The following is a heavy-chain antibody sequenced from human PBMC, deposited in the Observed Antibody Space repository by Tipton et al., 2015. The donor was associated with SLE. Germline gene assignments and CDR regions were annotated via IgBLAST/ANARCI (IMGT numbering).Heavy chain of an antibody. CDR2: ISGDGADT. V-gene: IGHV3-43*02. CDR1: GFIFDDYA. CDR3: AKDRAIYY. D-gene: IGHD3-3*02. Sequence: LSLTCAASGFIFDDYAMHWVRQAPGKGLEWVSLISGDGADTYYADSVKGRFTISRDNSKNSLYMQMNSLRTEDSALYYCAKDRAIYYWGQGTLVTVSS. J-gene: IGHJ4*02.